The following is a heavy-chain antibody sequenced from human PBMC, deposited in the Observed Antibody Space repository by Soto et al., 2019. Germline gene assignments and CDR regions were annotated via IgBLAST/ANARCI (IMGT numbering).Heavy chain of an antibody. Sequence: QVQLQESGPGLVTPSETLSLTCTVSGGSIRRYSWCWIRQPPGKGLELIGYVYYSGSTNSHPSLKSRVTISIGTSKNQFALKLSSVTAADTAVYYCARDSSSWHDAFDNWGQGTMVTVAS. CDR2: VYYSGST. CDR3: ARDSSSWHDAFDN. CDR1: GGSIRRYS. D-gene: IGHD6-13*01. J-gene: IGHJ3*02. V-gene: IGHV4-59*01.